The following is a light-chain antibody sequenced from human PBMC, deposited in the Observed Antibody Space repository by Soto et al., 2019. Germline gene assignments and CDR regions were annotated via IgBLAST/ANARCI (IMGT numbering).Light chain of an antibody. V-gene: IGLV2-14*01. Sequence: QSALTQPASVSGSPGQSITISCAGSSSDVGTYNKVSWYQQHAGKVPKLMIYDVSNRPSGISDRFSGSKSGNTASLTISGLQAEDEADYYCSSYTSSSTVVFGGGIKLTVL. CDR2: DVS. CDR1: SSDVGTYNK. CDR3: SSYTSSSTVV. J-gene: IGLJ2*01.